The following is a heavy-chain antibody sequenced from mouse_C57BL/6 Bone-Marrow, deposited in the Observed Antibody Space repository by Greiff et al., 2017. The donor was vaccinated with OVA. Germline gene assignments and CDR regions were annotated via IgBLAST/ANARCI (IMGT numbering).Heavy chain of an antibody. V-gene: IGHV1-72*01. CDR1: GYTFTSYW. CDR3: ARSVTTVVAENWYFDV. J-gene: IGHJ1*03. Sequence: VQLQQPGAELVKPGASVKLSCKASGYTFTSYWMHWVKQRPGRGLEWIGRIDPNSGGTKYNEKFKSKATLTVDKPSSTAYMQLSSLTSEDSAVYYCARSVTTVVAENWYFDVWGTGTTVTVSS. CDR2: IDPNSGGT. D-gene: IGHD1-1*01.